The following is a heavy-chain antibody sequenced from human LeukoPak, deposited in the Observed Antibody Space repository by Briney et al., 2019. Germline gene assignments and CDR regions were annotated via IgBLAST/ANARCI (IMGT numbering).Heavy chain of an antibody. D-gene: IGHD6-19*01. CDR3: ATKKWLAPPPDS. J-gene: IGHJ4*02. V-gene: IGHV3-74*01. CDR2: INTDGTVT. Sequence: GGPLRLSCAASGFTFSKYWMLWVRQATGKGLESVSRINTDGTVTTYADSVKGRFTVSRDNADNTMFLQMNSVRDEDTAVYYCATKKWLAPPPDSWGQGTPVTVSS. CDR1: GFTFSKYW.